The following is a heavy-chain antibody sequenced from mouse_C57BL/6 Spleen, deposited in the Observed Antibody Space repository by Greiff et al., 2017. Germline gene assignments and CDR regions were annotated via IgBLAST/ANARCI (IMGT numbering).Heavy chain of an antibody. CDR2: IYPRSGNT. Sequence: VKVVESGAELARPGASVKLSCKASGYTFTSYGISWVKQRTGQGLEWIGEIYPRSGNTYYNEKFKGKATLTADKSSSTAYMELRSLTSEDSAVYFCARRVVYSNYDAMDYWGQGTSVTVSS. V-gene: IGHV1-81*01. CDR1: GYTFTSYG. D-gene: IGHD2-5*01. CDR3: ARRVVYSNYDAMDY. J-gene: IGHJ4*01.